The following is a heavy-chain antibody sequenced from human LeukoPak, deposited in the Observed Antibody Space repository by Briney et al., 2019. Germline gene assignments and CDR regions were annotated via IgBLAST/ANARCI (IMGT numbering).Heavy chain of an antibody. V-gene: IGHV5-10-1*01. CDR3: ATRVAAAGMYYYYYGMGV. Sequence: GESLKISCKGSGYSFTSYWISWVRQMPGKGLEWMGRIDPSYSYTNYSPSFQGHVTISADKSFSTAYLRWGSLKASDTAMYYCATRVAAAGMYYYYYGMGVWGQGTTVTVSS. CDR1: GYSFTSYW. D-gene: IGHD6-13*01. J-gene: IGHJ6*02. CDR2: IDPSYSYT.